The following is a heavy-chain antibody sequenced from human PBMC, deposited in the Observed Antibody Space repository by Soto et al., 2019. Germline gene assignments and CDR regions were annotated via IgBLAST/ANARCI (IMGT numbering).Heavy chain of an antibody. CDR3: AKEGQMKVSTGLDH. V-gene: IGHV3-30*18. D-gene: IGHD2-8*02. CDR1: GFTFSSYG. Sequence: LRLSCAASGFTFSSYGMHWVRQAPGKGLEWVAVISYEGRNQYYADSAKGRFTISRDNSKNTLYLQMNSLRPEDTAVYYCAKEGQMKVSTGLDHWGQGTLVTVSS. J-gene: IGHJ4*02. CDR2: ISYEGRNQ.